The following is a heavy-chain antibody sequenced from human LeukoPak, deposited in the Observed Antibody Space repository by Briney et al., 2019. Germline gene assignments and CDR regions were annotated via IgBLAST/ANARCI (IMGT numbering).Heavy chain of an antibody. Sequence: SVKLSCKASVVTFSSYAISWVRQAPGQGLEWMGGIIPIFGTANYAQKFQGRVTITADESTSTAYMELSSLRSEDTAVYYCARNREYCSGGSCYHWFDPWGQGTLVTVSS. V-gene: IGHV1-69*13. CDR3: ARNREYCSGGSCYHWFDP. CDR2: IIPIFGTA. CDR1: VVTFSSYA. D-gene: IGHD2-15*01. J-gene: IGHJ5*02.